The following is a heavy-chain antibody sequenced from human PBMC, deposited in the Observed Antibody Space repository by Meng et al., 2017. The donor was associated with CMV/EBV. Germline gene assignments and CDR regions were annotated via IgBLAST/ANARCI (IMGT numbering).Heavy chain of an antibody. V-gene: IGHV3-9*01. CDR2: ISWNSGSI. CDR1: GFTFDDYA. J-gene: IGHJ4*02. CDR3: AKDRGSWYGGLDY. D-gene: IGHD6-13*01. Sequence: SLKISCAASGFTFDDYAMHWVRQAPGKGLGWVSGISWNSGSIGYADSVKGRFTISRDNAKNSLYLQMNSLRAEDTALYYCAKDRGSWYGGLDYWGQGTLVTVSS.